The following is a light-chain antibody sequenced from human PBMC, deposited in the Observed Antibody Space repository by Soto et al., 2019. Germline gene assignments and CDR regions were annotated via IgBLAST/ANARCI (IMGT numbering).Light chain of an antibody. Sequence: EIVLTQSPGTLSLSPGERATLSCRASQSVSSSYLAWYQKKPGQAPRLLIYGASSRATGIPDRFSGRGSGTDFSLTISRLEPEYFVVYYCQQYGDSPTFGGGTKVEIK. V-gene: IGKV3-20*01. J-gene: IGKJ4*01. CDR1: QSVSSSY. CDR2: GAS. CDR3: QQYGDSPT.